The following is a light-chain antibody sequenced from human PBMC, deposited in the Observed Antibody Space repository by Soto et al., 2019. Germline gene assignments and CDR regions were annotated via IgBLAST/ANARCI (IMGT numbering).Light chain of an antibody. CDR3: MQTKQLPVT. CDR1: QSLLHSDGKTY. CDR2: EVS. Sequence: EIVMTQTPLSLSVTPGQPASISCSSSQSLLHSDGKTYFYWYLQRXGQPPRLLIYEVSNRFSGVPDRFSGSGSGTDFTLKISRVETDDVAIYFCMQTKQLPVTFGQGTKVDIK. V-gene: IGKV2D-29*01. J-gene: IGKJ1*01.